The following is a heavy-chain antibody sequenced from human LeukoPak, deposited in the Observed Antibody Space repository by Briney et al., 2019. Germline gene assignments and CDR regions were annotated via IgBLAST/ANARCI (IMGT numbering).Heavy chain of an antibody. CDR3: ARPSFSSGWTGFDY. Sequence: GESLKISFKGSGSRFTSYWIGWVRQMPGKGLEWMGIIYPGDSDTRYSPSFQGQVAISADKSISTAYLQWSSLKASDSAMYYCARPSFSSGWTGFDYWGQGTLVTVSS. V-gene: IGHV5-51*01. CDR2: IYPGDSDT. J-gene: IGHJ4*02. CDR1: GSRFTSYW. D-gene: IGHD6-19*01.